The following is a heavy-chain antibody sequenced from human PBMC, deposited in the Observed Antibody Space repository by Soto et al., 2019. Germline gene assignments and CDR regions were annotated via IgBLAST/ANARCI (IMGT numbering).Heavy chain of an antibody. V-gene: IGHV2-26*01. J-gene: IGHJ4*02. CDR3: ATDPSGFYYFDY. CDR2: IFSSDEK. D-gene: IGHD3-10*01. CDR1: GFSLSSSGMC. Sequence: SGPTLVNPTQTLTLTCTFSGFSLSSSGMCVSWIRQPPGKALEWLAHIFSSDEKSYSTSLKSRLTISKDTSKSQVVLTMTNMDPVDTATYYCATDPSGFYYFDYWGQGTLVTVS.